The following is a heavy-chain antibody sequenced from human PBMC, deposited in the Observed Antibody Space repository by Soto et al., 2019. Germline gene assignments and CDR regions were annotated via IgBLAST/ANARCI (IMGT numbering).Heavy chain of an antibody. V-gene: IGHV4-39*01. D-gene: IGHD3-3*01. Sequence: QLQLQESGPGLVKPSETLSLTCTVSGGSISSSSYYWGWIRQPPGKGLEWIGSIYYSGSTYYNPSLKSRVTISVDTSKNQFSRKLSSVTAADTAVYYCARLPIFGVVSDAFDIWGQGTMVTVSS. J-gene: IGHJ3*02. CDR1: GGSISSSSYY. CDR3: ARLPIFGVVSDAFDI. CDR2: IYYSGST.